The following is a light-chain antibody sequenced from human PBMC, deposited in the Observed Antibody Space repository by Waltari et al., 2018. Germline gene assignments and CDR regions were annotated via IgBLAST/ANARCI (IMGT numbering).Light chain of an antibody. J-gene: IGLJ3*02. CDR3: QAWDSSTAV. V-gene: IGLV3-1*01. Sequence: SYELTQPPSLSVSRGQSATIPCSGDSLDDKNVCWYQQKPGHSPVLVMYQDRKRPSGIPERFSGSNSGNTATLTISAAQGMDEADYYCQAWDSSTAVFGGGTKLTVL. CDR2: QDR. CDR1: SLDDKN.